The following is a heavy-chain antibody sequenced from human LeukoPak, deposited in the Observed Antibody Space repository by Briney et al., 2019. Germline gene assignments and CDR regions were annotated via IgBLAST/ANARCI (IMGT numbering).Heavy chain of an antibody. CDR3: VRGTGY. CDR2: ISSNGDNT. CDR1: GFTFSTYV. J-gene: IGHJ4*02. Sequence: GGSLRLSCSVSGFTFSTYVMHWVRQAPGKGLEYVSAISSNGDNTYYADSVKGRFTISRDNSKNTLCLQMSSLRADDTAVYYCVRGTGYWGQGTLVTVSS. V-gene: IGHV3-64D*06.